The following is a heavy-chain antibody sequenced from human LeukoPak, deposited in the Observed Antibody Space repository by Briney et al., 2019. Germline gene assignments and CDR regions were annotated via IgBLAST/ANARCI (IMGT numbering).Heavy chain of an antibody. CDR2: IWYDGSNK. J-gene: IGHJ4*02. CDR1: GFTFSSYG. CDR3: ARTARLFDY. D-gene: IGHD6-6*01. V-gene: IGHV3-33*03. Sequence: PGGSLRLSCAASGFTFSSYGMHWVRQAPGKGLEWVAVIWYDGSNKYYADSVKGRFTISRDNAKNSLYLQMNSLRAEDTAVYYCARTARLFDYWGQGTLVTVSS.